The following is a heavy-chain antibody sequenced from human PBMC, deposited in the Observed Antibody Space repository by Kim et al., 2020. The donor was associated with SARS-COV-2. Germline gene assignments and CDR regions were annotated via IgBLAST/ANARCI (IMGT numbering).Heavy chain of an antibody. J-gene: IGHJ4*02. Sequence: SAKGRLTISRDNSKNTLYRQMSSLRAEDTAVYYCVKSGTDIVVVPAALDYWGQGTLVTVSS. V-gene: IGHV3-64D*09. CDR3: VKSGTDIVVVPAALDY. D-gene: IGHD2-2*01.